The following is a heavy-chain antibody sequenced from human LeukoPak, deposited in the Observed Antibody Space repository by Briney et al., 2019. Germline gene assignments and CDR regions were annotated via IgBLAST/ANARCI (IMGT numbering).Heavy chain of an antibody. D-gene: IGHD6-13*01. CDR2: ISGSGGST. CDR3: AKDQVGQQLVYYYYYGMDV. V-gene: IGHV3-23*01. CDR1: GFTFSSYA. J-gene: IGHJ6*02. Sequence: PGGSLRLSCAASGFTFSSYAMSWVRQAPGKGLEWVSAISGSGGSTYYADSVKGRFTISRDNSKNTLYLQMNSLRAEDTAVYYYAKDQVGQQLVYYYYYGMDVWGQGTTATVSS.